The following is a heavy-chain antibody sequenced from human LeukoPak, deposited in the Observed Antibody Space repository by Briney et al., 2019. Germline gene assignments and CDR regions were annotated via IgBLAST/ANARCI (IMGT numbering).Heavy chain of an antibody. D-gene: IGHD3-16*01. Sequence: ASVKVSCKASGYTFTTYFFHWVRHAPGQGLEWMGWINPNSGNTNYAQKFQGRVTVTRDTSTSTTYMELSRLSSDDTAVYYCARNGRGTDDFWVQGTLVTVCS. V-gene: IGHV1-2*02. J-gene: IGHJ4*02. CDR3: ARNGRGTDDF. CDR1: GYTFTTYF. CDR2: INPNSGNT.